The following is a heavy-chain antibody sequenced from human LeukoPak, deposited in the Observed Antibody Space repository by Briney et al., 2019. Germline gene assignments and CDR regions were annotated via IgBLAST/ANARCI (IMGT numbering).Heavy chain of an antibody. D-gene: IGHD2-15*01. CDR3: ARGPLVLGYCSGGSCYIGWFDP. CDR2: INTNTGNP. CDR1: GHTFTSYA. Sequence: GASVKVSCKASGHTFTSYAVNWVRQAPGQGLEWMGWINTNTGNPTYAQGFTGRFVFSLDTSVSTAYLQISSLKAEDTAVYYCARGPLVLGYCSGGSCYIGWFDPWGQGTLVTVSS. V-gene: IGHV7-4-1*02. J-gene: IGHJ5*02.